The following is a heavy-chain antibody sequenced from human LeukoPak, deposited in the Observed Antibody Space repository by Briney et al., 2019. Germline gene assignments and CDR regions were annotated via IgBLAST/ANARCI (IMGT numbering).Heavy chain of an antibody. D-gene: IGHD5-12*01. CDR2: ISGIGGST. V-gene: IGHV3-23*01. Sequence: PGGSLRLSCAASGFTFSSYAMNWVRQAPGKGVEWVSAISGIGGSTYYADSVKGRFTISRDNSKNTLYLQMNSLRAEDTAVYYCAKRIGATIHQYLDYWGQGTLVTVSS. CDR1: GFTFSSYA. J-gene: IGHJ4*02. CDR3: AKRIGATIHQYLDY.